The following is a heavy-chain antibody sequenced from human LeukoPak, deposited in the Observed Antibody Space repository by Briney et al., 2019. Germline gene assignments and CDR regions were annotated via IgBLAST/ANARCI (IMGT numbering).Heavy chain of an antibody. D-gene: IGHD3-10*01. CDR2: ISGSGGST. J-gene: IGHJ6*02. CDR1: GFTLSSYA. CDR3: AKGGVNYGSGSYYNYDYYYGMDV. V-gene: IGHV3-23*01. Sequence: GGSLRLSCAASGFTLSSYAMSWVRQAPGKGLEWVSAISGSGGSTYYADSVKGRFTISRDNSKNTLYLQMNSLRAEDTAVYYCAKGGVNYGSGSYYNYDYYYGMDVWGQGTTVTVSS.